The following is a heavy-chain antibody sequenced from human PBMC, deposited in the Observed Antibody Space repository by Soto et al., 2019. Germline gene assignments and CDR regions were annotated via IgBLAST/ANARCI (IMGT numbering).Heavy chain of an antibody. Sequence: SVKVSCKASGGTFSSYAISWVRQAPGQGLEWMGGIIPIFGTANYAQKFQGRVTITADESTSTAYMELSGLRSEDTAVYYCARDAHYYYSTGSPSPLDYWGQGTLVTVSS. J-gene: IGHJ4*02. V-gene: IGHV1-69*13. CDR1: GGTFSSYA. CDR2: IIPIFGTA. CDR3: ARDAHYYYSTGSPSPLDY. D-gene: IGHD3-22*01.